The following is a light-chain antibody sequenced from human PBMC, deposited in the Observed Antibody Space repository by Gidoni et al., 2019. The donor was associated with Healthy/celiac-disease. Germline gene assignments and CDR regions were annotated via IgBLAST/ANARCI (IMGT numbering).Light chain of an antibody. CDR3: QQRFT. J-gene: IGKJ5*01. Sequence: EIVLTQSPATLSLSPGERATLSCRASQSVSSYLAWYQQKPGQAPRLLIYDASNRATGIPARFSGSGSGTDFTLTISSLEPEDFAVYYCQQRFTFGQXPRLAI. CDR1: QSVSSY. CDR2: DAS. V-gene: IGKV3-11*01.